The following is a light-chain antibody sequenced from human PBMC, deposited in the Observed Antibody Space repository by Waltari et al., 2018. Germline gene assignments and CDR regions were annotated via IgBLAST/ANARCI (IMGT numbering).Light chain of an antibody. J-gene: IGLJ2*01. CDR2: DVS. CDR3: SSYISSSTLEL. CDR1: RSDVGAYNY. V-gene: IGLV2-14*03. Sequence: QSALTQPASVSGSPGQSITISCTGTRSDVGAYNYVPWYQQHPGKAPKLMIFDVSNRPSGVSNRFSGSKSGNTASLTISGLQAEDEADYYCSSYISSSTLELFGGGTSLTVL.